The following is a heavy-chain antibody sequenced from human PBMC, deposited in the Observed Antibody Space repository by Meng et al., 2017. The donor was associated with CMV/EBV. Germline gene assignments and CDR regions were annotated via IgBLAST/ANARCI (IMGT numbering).Heavy chain of an antibody. D-gene: IGHD3-3*01. V-gene: IGHV1-2*02. J-gene: IGHJ5*01. CDR2: INANSGGT. Sequence: ASVKVSCKASGYNFSDYYMHWVRQAPGQGLEWMGWINANSGGTNYAVKFQGRVTMTRDTSITTAYMELSRLRSDDTAVYYCARVTDFWSTPWGFDPWGQGTLVTVSS. CDR3: ARVTDFWSTPWGFDP. CDR1: GYNFSDYY.